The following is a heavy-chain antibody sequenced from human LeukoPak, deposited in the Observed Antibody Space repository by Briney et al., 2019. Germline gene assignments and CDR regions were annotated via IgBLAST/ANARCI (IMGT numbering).Heavy chain of an antibody. CDR3: ARGSSSFEAYYYYYMDV. D-gene: IGHD6-6*01. J-gene: IGHJ6*03. CDR2: ISYDGSNK. CDR1: GFTFSSYA. V-gene: IGHV3-30*01. Sequence: PGRSLRLSCAASGFTFSSYAMHWVRQAPGKGLEWVAVISYDGSNKYYADSVKGRFTISRDNSKNTLYLQMNSLRAEDTAVYYCARGSSSFEAYYYYYMDVWGKGTTVTVSS.